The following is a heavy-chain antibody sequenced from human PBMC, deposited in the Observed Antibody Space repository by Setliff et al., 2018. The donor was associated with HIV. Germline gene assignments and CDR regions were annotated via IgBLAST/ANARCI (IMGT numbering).Heavy chain of an antibody. CDR3: ARNPQPTGTPDYYYYYYMDV. D-gene: IGHD1-1*01. V-gene: IGHV1-69*06. J-gene: IGHJ6*03. CDR2: IIPIFGTA. CDR1: GGTFSSYA. Sequence: ASVKVSCKASGGTFSSYAIGWVRQAPGQGLEWMGRIIPIFGTANYAQKFQGRVTITADKSTSTAYMELSSLRSEDTAVYYCARNPQPTGTPDYYYYYYMDVWGKGTTVTV.